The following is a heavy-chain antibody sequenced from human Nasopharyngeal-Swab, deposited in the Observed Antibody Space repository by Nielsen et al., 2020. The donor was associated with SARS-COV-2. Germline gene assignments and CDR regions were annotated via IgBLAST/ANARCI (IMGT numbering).Heavy chain of an antibody. D-gene: IGHD2-21*02. CDR3: ARDPGDNVPFDY. V-gene: IGHV3-33*01. Sequence: GGSLRLSCAASGFTFSSYGMHWVRQAPGKGLEWVAVIWYDGSKKYYADSVKGRFTVSRDNSQKTVYLQMNSLRVEDTAIYFCARDPGDNVPFDYWSPGTLVTVSS. J-gene: IGHJ4*02. CDR1: GFTFSSYG. CDR2: IWYDGSKK.